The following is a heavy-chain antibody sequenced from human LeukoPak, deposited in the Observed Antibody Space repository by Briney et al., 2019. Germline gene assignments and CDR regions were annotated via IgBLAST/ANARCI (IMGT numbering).Heavy chain of an antibody. CDR1: GGSISSYY. CDR2: IYYSGST. J-gene: IGHJ3*02. D-gene: IGHD2-15*01. V-gene: IGHV4-59*01. CDR3: ARGPLYCSGGSCYSTHHAFDI. Sequence: TSETLYLTCTVSGGSISSYYWSRIRQPPGKGLEWIGYIYYSGSTNYNPSLQSRVTISVDTSKNQFSLKLSSVTAADTAVYYCARGPLYCSGGSCYSTHHAFDIWGQGTMVTGSS.